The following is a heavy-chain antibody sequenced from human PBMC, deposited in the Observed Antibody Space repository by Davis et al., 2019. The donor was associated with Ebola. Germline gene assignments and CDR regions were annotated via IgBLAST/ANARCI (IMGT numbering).Heavy chain of an antibody. CDR3: AREVYNGTTGSFDH. CDR1: GGTFSRNT. D-gene: IGHD1-7*01. Sequence: SVKVSCKASGGTFSRNTISWVRLAPGQGLEWMGRIIPFLGMSSYAQKFQGRVTITAERSKGTASMELSSLRSEDTAVYYCAREVYNGTTGSFDHWGQGTLVTVSS. CDR2: IIPFLGMS. V-gene: IGHV1-69*04. J-gene: IGHJ4*02.